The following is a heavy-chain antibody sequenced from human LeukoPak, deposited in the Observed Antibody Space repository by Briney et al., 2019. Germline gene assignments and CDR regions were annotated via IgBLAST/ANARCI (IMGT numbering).Heavy chain of an antibody. CDR2: IKQDGSEK. V-gene: IGHV3-7*01. D-gene: IGHD3-22*01. Sequence: GGSLRLSCAASGFTFSDYWMSWVRQAPGKGLEWAANIKQDGSEKHYVDSLRGRFTISRDNAKNSLDLQMNSLRAEDTAVYFCARDLYYFDSSGYYASDLWGQGTLVTVSS. CDR1: GFTFSDYW. CDR3: ARDLYYFDSSGYYASDL. J-gene: IGHJ5*02.